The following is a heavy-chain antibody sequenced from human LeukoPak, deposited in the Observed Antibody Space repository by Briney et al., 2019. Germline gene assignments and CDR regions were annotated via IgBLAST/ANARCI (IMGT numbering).Heavy chain of an antibody. CDR2: ISGSGDST. D-gene: IGHD3-10*01. CDR1: GFTFSSQA. V-gene: IGHV3-23*01. Sequence: GGSLRLSCAASGFTFSSQAMSWVRQAPGKGLEWVSAISGSGDSTYYVDSVKGRFTISRDNAKNSLYLQMNSLRAEDTAVYYCAREGAYGSGANWFDPWGQGTLVAVSS. CDR3: AREGAYGSGANWFDP. J-gene: IGHJ5*02.